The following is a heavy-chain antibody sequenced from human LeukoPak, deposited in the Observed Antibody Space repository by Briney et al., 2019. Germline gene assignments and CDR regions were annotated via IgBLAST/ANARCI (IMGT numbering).Heavy chain of an antibody. Sequence: SETLSFTCAVYGGSFSGYYWSWIRQPPGKGLEWIGEINHSGSTNYNPSLKSRVTISVDTSKNLVSLKLSSVTAADTAVYYCARHVGFWGFDYWGQGTLVTVSS. CDR1: GGSFSGYY. D-gene: IGHD3-16*01. CDR2: INHSGST. CDR3: ARHVGFWGFDY. J-gene: IGHJ4*02. V-gene: IGHV4-34*01.